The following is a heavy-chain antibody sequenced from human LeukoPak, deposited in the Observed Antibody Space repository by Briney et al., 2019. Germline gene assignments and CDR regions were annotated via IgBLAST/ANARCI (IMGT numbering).Heavy chain of an antibody. Sequence: ASVKVSCKASGYTFTDFHIHWVRQAPGQGLEWMGWINPNSGDTPYAQKFQGRVTMTRDTSITTASMEVSSPRSDDAALYYCVTASGFDYLDLDYWGQGTLVTVSS. V-gene: IGHV1-2*02. CDR2: INPNSGDT. J-gene: IGHJ4*02. D-gene: IGHD5-12*01. CDR1: GYTFTDFH. CDR3: VTASGFDYLDLDY.